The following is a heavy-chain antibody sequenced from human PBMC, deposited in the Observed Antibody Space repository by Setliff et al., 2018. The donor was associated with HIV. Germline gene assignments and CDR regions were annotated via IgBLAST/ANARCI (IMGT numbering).Heavy chain of an antibody. D-gene: IGHD1-26*01. CDR3: AKEASIVSAPFDC. J-gene: IGHJ4*02. CDR1: GFTFSSYA. Sequence: PGGSLRLSCGASGFTFSSYAMNWVRQAPGKGLEWVSGISGSGDTTHYINSLKGRFTISRDNSNNTLYLHINSLQAEDTAIYYCAKEASIVSAPFDCWGQGTLVTVSS. CDR2: ISGSGDTT. V-gene: IGHV3-23*01.